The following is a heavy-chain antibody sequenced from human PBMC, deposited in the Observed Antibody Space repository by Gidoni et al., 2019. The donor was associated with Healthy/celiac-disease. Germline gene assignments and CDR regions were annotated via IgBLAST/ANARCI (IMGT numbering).Heavy chain of an antibody. J-gene: IGHJ4*02. CDR3: ARETGTTSLGRGGVDY. D-gene: IGHD1-7*01. Sequence: QVQLQQWGEGLLKPSETLSLTCAVYGGSFSGSYWSWIRQPPGKGLEWIGEINHSGSTNYNPSLKSRVTISVDTSKNQFSLKLSSVTAADTAVYYCARETGTTSLGRGGVDYWGQGTLVTVSS. CDR2: INHSGST. CDR1: GGSFSGSY. V-gene: IGHV4-34*01.